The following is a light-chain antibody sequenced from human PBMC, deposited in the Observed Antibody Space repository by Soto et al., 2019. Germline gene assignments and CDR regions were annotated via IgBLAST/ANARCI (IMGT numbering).Light chain of an antibody. J-gene: IGLJ2*01. CDR2: SNN. Sequence: QSVLTQPPSASGTPGQRVTISCSGSSSNIGSNTVNWYQQVPGTAPKLLIYSNNQRPSGVPDRFSGSKSGTSVSLAISGLQSEDEADYYCGAWDDSLNGLVLGGGTKLTVL. CDR1: SSNIGSNT. CDR3: GAWDDSLNGLV. V-gene: IGLV1-44*01.